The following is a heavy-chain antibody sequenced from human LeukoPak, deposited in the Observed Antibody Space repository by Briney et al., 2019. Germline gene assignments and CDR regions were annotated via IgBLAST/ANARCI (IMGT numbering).Heavy chain of an antibody. J-gene: IGHJ4*02. CDR2: ISANNGKT. V-gene: IGHV1-18*01. Sequence: GASVNASCKASGYNFATYGFCWVRQAPGHGLEWMGWISANNGKTAYAQKFQGRVTLTTDTSTTTAYLELRTLRPDDTAVYYCAKVAGDRMDYWGQGTLVTVSS. CDR3: AKVAGDRMDY. D-gene: IGHD6-13*01. CDR1: GYNFATYG.